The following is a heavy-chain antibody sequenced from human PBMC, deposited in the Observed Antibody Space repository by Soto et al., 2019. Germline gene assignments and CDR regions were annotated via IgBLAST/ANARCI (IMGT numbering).Heavy chain of an antibody. CDR1: GFTFSSYS. D-gene: IGHD2-15*01. CDR2: ISSSSSYI. CDR3: ARGLHCSGGSCVFDY. Sequence: EVQLVESGGGLVKPGGSLRLSCAASGFTFSSYSMNWVRQAPGNGLEWVSSISSSSSYIYYADSVKGRFTISRDNAKNSLYLQMNSLRAEDTAVYYCARGLHCSGGSCVFDYWGQGTLVTVSS. J-gene: IGHJ4*02. V-gene: IGHV3-21*01.